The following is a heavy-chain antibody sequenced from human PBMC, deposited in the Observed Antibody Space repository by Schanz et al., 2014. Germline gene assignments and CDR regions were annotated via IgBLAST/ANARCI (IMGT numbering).Heavy chain of an antibody. Sequence: EVHLVESGGGLVQPGGSLRLSCAASGITFSSHSFNWVRQAPGKGLEWISYITYNGGTIYYADSVKGRFTISRDNSKNTVYLQMNSLRPADTAVYYCARESSNDIVLVPGAVFDHWGQGILVTVSS. V-gene: IGHV3-48*01. CDR2: ITYNGGTI. D-gene: IGHD2-2*01. CDR3: ARESSNDIVLVPGAVFDH. J-gene: IGHJ4*02. CDR1: GITFSSHS.